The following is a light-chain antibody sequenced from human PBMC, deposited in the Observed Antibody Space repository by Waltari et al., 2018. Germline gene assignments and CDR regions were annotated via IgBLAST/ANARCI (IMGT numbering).Light chain of an antibody. CDR3: QQSYTLPYT. J-gene: IGKJ2*01. Sequence: DIQMTQSPSPLSASVGERVTITCRASQPIYNSLNWYQHKPGKAPRLLISDASTLQNGVPSRFSGRGSGTEFTLAISRLQPEDFATYYCQQSYTLPYTFGQGTQLDI. V-gene: IGKV1-39*01. CDR1: QPIYNS. CDR2: DAS.